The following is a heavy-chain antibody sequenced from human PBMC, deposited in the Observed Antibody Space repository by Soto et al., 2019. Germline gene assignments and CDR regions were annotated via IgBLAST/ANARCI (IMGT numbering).Heavy chain of an antibody. CDR2: IYYSGNT. D-gene: IGHD3-10*01. V-gene: IGHV4-30-4*01. Sequence: SETLSLTCSVSGGSISSGYYYWSWIRQPPGKGLEWIGNIYYSGNTYYNPSLKSRISMSIDTSKNQFSLKVRAVTAADTAVYYCARDYGSGSYYTFDYWGQGTQVTVSS. CDR1: GGSISSGYYY. J-gene: IGHJ4*02. CDR3: ARDYGSGSYYTFDY.